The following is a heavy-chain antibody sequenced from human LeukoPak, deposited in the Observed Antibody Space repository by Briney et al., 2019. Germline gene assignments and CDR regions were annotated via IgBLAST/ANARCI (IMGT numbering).Heavy chain of an antibody. CDR1: GFTFSTYW. J-gene: IGHJ4*02. CDR3: VAGIGNY. Sequence: GGSLRPSCAVSGFTFSTYWVHWVRQAPGKGLVWVSRINTDGRIITYADSVKGRFTISRDNAKNKVYLQMNSLRAEDTAVYYCVAGIGNYWGQGTLVTVSS. V-gene: IGHV3-74*03. CDR2: INTDGRII. D-gene: IGHD6-13*01.